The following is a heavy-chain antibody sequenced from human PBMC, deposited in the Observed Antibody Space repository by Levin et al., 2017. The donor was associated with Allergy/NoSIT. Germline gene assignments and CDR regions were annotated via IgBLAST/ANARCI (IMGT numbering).Heavy chain of an antibody. J-gene: IGHJ4*02. CDR3: AKNLGAYEGDDILTGLFDY. CDR1: GFTFDTFT. V-gene: IGHV3-23*01. D-gene: IGHD3-9*01. Sequence: PGGSLRLSCGASGFTFDTFTMSWVRQGPGRGLEWLADISGSGGRTYYADSVKGRFSISRDNSKNIVYLQMNSLRGEDTAVYYCAKNLGAYEGDDILTGLFDYWGQGTLVTVSS. CDR2: ISGSGGRT.